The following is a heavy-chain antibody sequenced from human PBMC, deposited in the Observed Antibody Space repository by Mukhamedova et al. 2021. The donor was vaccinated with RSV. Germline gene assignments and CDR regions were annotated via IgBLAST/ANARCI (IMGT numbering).Heavy chain of an antibody. V-gene: IGHV3-23*03. Sequence: VSVIYSGGNRYYAYSVQGRFTISSDNSKNTLYLQMNSLRAVDTAVYYCAILAARLIAPFDYWGQGTLVSVSS. CDR2: IYSGGNR. CDR3: AILAARLIAPFDY. J-gene: IGHJ4*02. D-gene: IGHD6-6*01.